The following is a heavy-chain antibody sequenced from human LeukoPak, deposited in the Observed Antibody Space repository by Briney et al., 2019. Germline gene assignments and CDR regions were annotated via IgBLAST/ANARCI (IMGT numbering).Heavy chain of an antibody. V-gene: IGHV4-34*01. J-gene: IGHJ4*02. CDR3: ARVKVVVVAATPGFDY. D-gene: IGHD2-15*01. CDR2: INHSGST. CDR1: GGSFSGYY. Sequence: SETLSLTCAVYGGSFSGYYWSWIRQPPGKGLEWIGEINHSGSTNYNPSLKSRVTISVGTSKSQFSLKLSSVTAADTAVYYCARVKVVVVAATPGFDYWGQGTLVTVSS.